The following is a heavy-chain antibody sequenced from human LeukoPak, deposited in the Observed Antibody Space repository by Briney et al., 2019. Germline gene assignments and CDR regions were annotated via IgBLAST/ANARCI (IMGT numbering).Heavy chain of an antibody. CDR3: ARAKYSSGWYPHWYFDL. Sequence: RPSETLSLTCTVSGGSISSSSYYWGWIRQPPGKGLEWIGSIYYIGSTYYNPSLKSRVTISVDTSKNQFSLKLSSVTAADTAVYFCARAKYSSGWYPHWYFDLWGRGTLVTASS. V-gene: IGHV4-39*01. D-gene: IGHD6-19*01. CDR2: IYYIGST. J-gene: IGHJ2*01. CDR1: GGSISSSSYY.